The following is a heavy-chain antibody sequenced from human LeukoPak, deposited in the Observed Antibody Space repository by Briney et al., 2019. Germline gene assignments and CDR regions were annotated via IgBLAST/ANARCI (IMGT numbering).Heavy chain of an antibody. Sequence: SETLSLTCTVSGGSISTYHWSWIRQPPGKGLEWIGYIYNSETTNYNPSLESRVTISEDTSKNQFSLMLTSVTAADTAVYYCARVVYSHYWPEGMDVWGQGTTVTVSS. CDR2: IYNSETT. CDR3: ARVVYSHYWPEGMDV. J-gene: IGHJ6*02. D-gene: IGHD4-11*01. CDR1: GGSISTYH. V-gene: IGHV4-59*01.